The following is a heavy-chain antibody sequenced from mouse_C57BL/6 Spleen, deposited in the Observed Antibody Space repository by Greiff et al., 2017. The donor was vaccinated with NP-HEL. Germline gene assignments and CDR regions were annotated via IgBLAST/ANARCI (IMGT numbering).Heavy chain of an antibody. CDR1: GYTFTGYW. D-gene: IGHD2-1*01. CDR2: ILPGSGST. CDR3: ARAGFYYGTPYAMDY. J-gene: IGHJ4*01. V-gene: IGHV1-9*01. Sequence: QVQLQQSGAELMKPGASVKLSCKATGYTFTGYWIEWVKQRPGHGLEWIGEILPGSGSTHYNEKFKGKATFTADTSSNTAYMQLSSLTTEDSAIYYCARAGFYYGTPYAMDYWGQGTSVTVSS.